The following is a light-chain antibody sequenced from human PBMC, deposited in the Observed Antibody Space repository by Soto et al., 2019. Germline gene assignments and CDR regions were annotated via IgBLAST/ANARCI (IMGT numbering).Light chain of an antibody. J-gene: IGKJ4*01. CDR3: QQYNNYSPLT. V-gene: IGKV1-5*03. CDR1: QSVSVW. Sequence: DIQMTQSPSTLSASVGDRVTITCRTSQSVSVWLAWYQQKPGKAPKLLIYEASTLESGVPSRFSGRGSGTEFTLTISSLQPDDFATYYCQQYNNYSPLTFGEGTKVE. CDR2: EAS.